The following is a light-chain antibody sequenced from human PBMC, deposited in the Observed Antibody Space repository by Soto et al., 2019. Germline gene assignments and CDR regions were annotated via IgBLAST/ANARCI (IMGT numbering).Light chain of an antibody. V-gene: IGKV1-39*01. CDR3: QQSYSTPRT. J-gene: IGKJ1*01. Sequence: IQMTQSPSSLSASVGDRVNITCRASQSISSYLNWYQQKPGKAPKLLIYAASSLQSGVPSRFSGSGSGTDFTLTISSLQPEDFATYYCQQSYSTPRTFGQGTKVDIK. CDR1: QSISSY. CDR2: AAS.